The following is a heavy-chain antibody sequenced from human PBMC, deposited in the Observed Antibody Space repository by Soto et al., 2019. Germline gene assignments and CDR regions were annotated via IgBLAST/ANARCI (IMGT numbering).Heavy chain of an antibody. J-gene: IGHJ4*02. Sequence: GGSLRLSCAAPGFTFSSYSMNWVRQAPGKWLEWVSSISSSSSYIYYADSVKGRFTISRDNAKNSLYLQMNSLRAEDTAVYYCPRGNPAAGLPDYWGQGXLVTVYS. CDR1: GFTFSSYS. V-gene: IGHV3-21*01. CDR3: PRGNPAAGLPDY. D-gene: IGHD6-13*01. CDR2: ISSSSSYI.